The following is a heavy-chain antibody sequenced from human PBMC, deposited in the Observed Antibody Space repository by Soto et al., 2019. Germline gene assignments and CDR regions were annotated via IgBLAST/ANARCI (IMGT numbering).Heavy chain of an antibody. J-gene: IGHJ1*01. V-gene: IGHV3-23*01. Sequence: GGSLRLSCPASGFSFSTYAMSWVRQAPGKGLEWVSGISGSGGTTYYADSVKGRFTISRDNSKNTLYLQVNSLRVEDTAVYYCAKDQAAAGTISRYFQHWGQGTLVTVSS. CDR1: GFSFSTYA. D-gene: IGHD6-13*01. CDR2: ISGSGGTT. CDR3: AKDQAAAGTISRYFQH.